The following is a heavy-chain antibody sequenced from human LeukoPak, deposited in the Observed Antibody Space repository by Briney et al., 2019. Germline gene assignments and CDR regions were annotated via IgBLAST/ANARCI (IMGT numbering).Heavy chain of an antibody. CDR2: ISGSGGST. CDR3: AKDHSGSDNYYDSSGNFDY. D-gene: IGHD3-22*01. Sequence: SGGSLRLSCAASGFTFSSYAMSWVRQAPGKGLEWVSAISGSGGSTYYADSVKGRFTISRDNSKNTLYLQMNSLRAEDTAVYYCAKDHSGSDNYYDSSGNFDYWGQGTLVTVSS. V-gene: IGHV3-23*01. J-gene: IGHJ4*02. CDR1: GFTFSSYA.